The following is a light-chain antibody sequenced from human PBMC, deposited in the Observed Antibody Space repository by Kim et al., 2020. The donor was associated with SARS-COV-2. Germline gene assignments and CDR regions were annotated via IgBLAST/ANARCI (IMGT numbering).Light chain of an antibody. CDR2: YNS. V-gene: IGLV3-21*04. CDR1: NIGSKS. J-gene: IGLJ1*01. Sequence: SYELTQPPSVSVAPGETARITCGGDNIGSKSVHWYQQKPGQAPVLVIYYNSVRPSGIPERFSGSNSGNTATLTISRVEAGDEADFYCQVWDNNSVHYVFGTGTKVTV. CDR3: QVWDNNSVHYV.